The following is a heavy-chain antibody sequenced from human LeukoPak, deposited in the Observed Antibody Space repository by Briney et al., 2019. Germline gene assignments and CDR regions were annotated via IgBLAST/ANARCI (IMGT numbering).Heavy chain of an antibody. CDR3: AKDLFWSGYYPYYFDY. CDR1: GFTFSRSA. Sequence: GGSLRLSCAGSGFTFSRSAMSWVRQAPGKGLEWVSAISGSGGSTYYADSVKGRFTISRDNSKNTLYLQMNSLRAEDTAVYYCAKDLFWSGYYPYYFDYWGQGTLVTVSS. CDR2: ISGSGGST. D-gene: IGHD3-3*01. J-gene: IGHJ4*02. V-gene: IGHV3-23*01.